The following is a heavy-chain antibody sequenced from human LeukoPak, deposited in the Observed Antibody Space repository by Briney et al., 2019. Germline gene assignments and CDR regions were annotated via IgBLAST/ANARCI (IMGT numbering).Heavy chain of an antibody. J-gene: IGHJ6*02. CDR2: IRYDGSNK. V-gene: IGHV3-33*08. CDR3: ARSSEEIWFGEVYYGMDV. Sequence: GGSLRLSCAASGFTFSSYGMHWVRQAPGKGLEWVAFIRYDGSNKYYADSVKGRFTISRDNAKNSLYLQMNSLRAEDTAVYYCARSSEEIWFGEVYYGMDVWGQGTTVTVSS. CDR1: GFTFSSYG. D-gene: IGHD3-10*01.